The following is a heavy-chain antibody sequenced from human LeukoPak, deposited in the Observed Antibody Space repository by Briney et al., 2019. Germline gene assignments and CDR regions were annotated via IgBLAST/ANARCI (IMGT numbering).Heavy chain of an antibody. D-gene: IGHD4-17*01. J-gene: IGHJ6*02. V-gene: IGHV3-13*01. CDR1: GFTFSSYD. CDR3: ARGGRDEYTEMTTVTYYYYGMDV. CDR2: IGTAGDT. Sequence: PGGSLRLSCAASGFTFSSYDMHWVRQATGKGLEWVSAIGTAGDTYYPGSVKGRFTISRENAKNSLYLQMNSLRAEDTAVYYCARGGRDEYTEMTTVTYYYYGMDVWGQGTTVTVSS.